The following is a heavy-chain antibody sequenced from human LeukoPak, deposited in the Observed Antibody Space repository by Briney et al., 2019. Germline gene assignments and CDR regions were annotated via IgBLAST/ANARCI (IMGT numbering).Heavy chain of an antibody. CDR2: ISSSSSYI. CDR1: GFTFSSYS. V-gene: IGHV3-21*01. D-gene: IGHD6-13*01. CDR3: ARAVGGGAAGV. Sequence: GGSLRLSCAASGFTFSSYSMNWVRQAPGKGLEWVSSISSSSSYIYYADSVKGRFTISRDNAKNSLYLQMNSLRAEDTAVYYCARAVGGGAAGVWGQGTLVTVSS. J-gene: IGHJ4*02.